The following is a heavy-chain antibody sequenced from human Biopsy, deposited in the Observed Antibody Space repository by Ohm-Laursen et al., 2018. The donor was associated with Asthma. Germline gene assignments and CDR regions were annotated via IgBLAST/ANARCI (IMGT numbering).Heavy chain of an antibody. D-gene: IGHD6-19*01. CDR3: AKRRGYSGLTDFDH. CDR1: EFSVSSSY. Sequence: SLRLSCSASEFSVSSSYMSWVRQAPGKGLGWVAVVSYDGGVAHYADSMKGRFTISRDNAKSTLYLQMNRLRTDDTAVYYCAKRRGYSGLTDFDHWGQGTLVTVSS. J-gene: IGHJ4*02. V-gene: IGHV3-30*18. CDR2: VSYDGGVA.